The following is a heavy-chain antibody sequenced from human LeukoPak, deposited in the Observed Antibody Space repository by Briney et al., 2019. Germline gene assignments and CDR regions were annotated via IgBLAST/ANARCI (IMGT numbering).Heavy chain of an antibody. V-gene: IGHV3-30*18. D-gene: IGHD3-10*01. CDR3: AKDRLWFGELSDPFDY. Sequence: GSLRLSCAASGFTFSSYGMHWVRQAPGKRLEWVAVISYDGSNKYYADSVKGRFTISRDNSKNTLYLQMNSLRAEDTAVYYCAKDRLWFGELSDPFDYWGQGTLVTVSS. CDR2: ISYDGSNK. CDR1: GFTFSSYG. J-gene: IGHJ4*02.